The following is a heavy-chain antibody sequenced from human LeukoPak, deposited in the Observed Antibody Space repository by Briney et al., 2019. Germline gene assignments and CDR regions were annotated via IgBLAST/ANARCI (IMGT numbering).Heavy chain of an antibody. D-gene: IGHD3-9*01. CDR2: ISSSSTSI. V-gene: IGHV3-48*01. J-gene: IGHJ3*02. CDR1: RFTFNRFF. CDR3: TREPYGIAGFDI. Sequence: GGSLRLSCSASRFTFNRFFMHWVRQAPGKGLEWISYISSSSTSIHYADSVKGRFTISRDNAKNSLYLQMNSLRVEDTAVYYCTREPYGIAGFDIWGLGTLVTVSS.